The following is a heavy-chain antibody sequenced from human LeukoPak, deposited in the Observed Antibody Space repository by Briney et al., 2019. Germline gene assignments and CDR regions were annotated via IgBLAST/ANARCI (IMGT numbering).Heavy chain of an antibody. V-gene: IGHV3-23*01. CDR3: AKDKLRSYYYDSSGYLY. D-gene: IGHD3-22*01. CDR1: GFTFSSYA. J-gene: IGHJ4*02. Sequence: GSLRLSCAASGFTFSSYAMSWVRQAPGKGLEWVSAISGSGGSTYYADSVKGRFTISRDNSKNTLYLQMNSLRAEDTAVYYCAKDKLRSYYYDSSGYLYWGQGTLVTVSS. CDR2: ISGSGGST.